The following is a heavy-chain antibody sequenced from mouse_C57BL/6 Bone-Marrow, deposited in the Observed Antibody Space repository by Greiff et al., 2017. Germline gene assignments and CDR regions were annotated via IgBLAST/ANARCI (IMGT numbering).Heavy chain of an antibody. CDR3: ARDYSKAWFAY. Sequence: QSEAELVRPGASVKMSCKASGYTFTSYNMHWVKQTPKQGLEWIGAIYPGNGDTSYNQKFKGKATLTVDKSSSTAYMQLSSLTSEDSAVYFCARDYSKAWFAYWGQGTLVTVSA. D-gene: IGHD2-5*01. J-gene: IGHJ3*01. V-gene: IGHV1-12*01. CDR1: GYTFTSYN. CDR2: IYPGNGDT.